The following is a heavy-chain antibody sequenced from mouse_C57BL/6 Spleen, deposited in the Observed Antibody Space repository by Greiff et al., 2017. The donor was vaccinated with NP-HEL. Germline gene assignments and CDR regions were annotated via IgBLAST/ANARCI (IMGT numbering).Heavy chain of an antibody. D-gene: IGHD1-1*01. CDR2: IYPGSGST. V-gene: IGHV1-55*01. J-gene: IGHJ2*01. Sequence: QVQLQQSGAELVKPGASVKMSCKASGYTFTSYWITWVKQRPGQGLEWIGDIYPGSGSTNYNEKFKSKATLTVDTSSSTAYMQLSSLTSEDSAVYYCARDGDTTVVATDYFDYWGQGTTLTVSS. CDR3: ARDGDTTVVATDYFDY. CDR1: GYTFTSYW.